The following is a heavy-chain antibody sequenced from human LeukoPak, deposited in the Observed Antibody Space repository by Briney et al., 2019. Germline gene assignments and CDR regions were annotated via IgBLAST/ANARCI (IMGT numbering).Heavy chain of an antibody. CDR3: ARGVSSSWYGYYSGMDV. Sequence: GASVTVSFKSAAYTFTSYDFNLLRQPTGQGLEWMGVMNPNSGTTGYAQKFQRRVTMTRQTSISTAYMELSSLRSEDTAVYYCARGVSSSWYGYYSGMDVWGQGTTVTVSS. J-gene: IGHJ6*02. D-gene: IGHD6-13*01. V-gene: IGHV1-8*01. CDR2: MNPNSGTT. CDR1: AYTFTSYD.